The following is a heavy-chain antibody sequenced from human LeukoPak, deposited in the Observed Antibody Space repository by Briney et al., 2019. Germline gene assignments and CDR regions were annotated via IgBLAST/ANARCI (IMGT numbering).Heavy chain of an antibody. CDR1: GGSISGSNW. CDR3: ARVEGSSWSQYYFDY. J-gene: IGHJ4*02. CDR2: IYHSGST. Sequence: PSGTLSLTCAVSGGSISGSNWWSWVRQPPGKGLEWIGEIYHSGSTNYNPSLKSRVTISVDRSKNQFSLKLSSVTAADTAVYYCARVEGSSWSQYYFDYWGQGTLVTVSS. V-gene: IGHV4-4*02. D-gene: IGHD6-13*01.